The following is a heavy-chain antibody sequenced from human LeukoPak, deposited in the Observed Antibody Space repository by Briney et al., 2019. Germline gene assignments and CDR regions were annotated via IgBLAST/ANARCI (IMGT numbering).Heavy chain of an antibody. Sequence: PGGSLRLSCAASGFTFSSYEMNWVRQAPGKGPEWVSVIYSGGTTYYADSVKGRFTISRDNSKNTLYLQMNSLTAEDTAVYYCARHWPHGRAPDGWLQTPFDYWGQGTLVTVSS. CDR3: ARHWPHGRAPDGWLQTPFDY. D-gene: IGHD5-24*01. J-gene: IGHJ4*02. CDR1: GFTFSSYE. CDR2: IYSGGTT. V-gene: IGHV3-66*04.